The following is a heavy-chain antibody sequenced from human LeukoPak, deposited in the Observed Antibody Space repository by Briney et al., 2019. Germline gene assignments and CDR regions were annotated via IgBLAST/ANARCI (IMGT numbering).Heavy chain of an antibody. D-gene: IGHD3-10*01. V-gene: IGHV4-39*01. Sequence: SETLSLTCTVSGGSISSSSYYWGWIRQPPGKGLEWIVSIYYSGSTYYNPSLKSRVTISVDTSKNQFSLKLSSVTAADTAVYYCAGTRLGLLWFGESNFDYWGQGTLVTVSS. CDR1: GGSISSSSYY. CDR3: AGTRLGLLWFGESNFDY. J-gene: IGHJ4*02. CDR2: IYYSGST.